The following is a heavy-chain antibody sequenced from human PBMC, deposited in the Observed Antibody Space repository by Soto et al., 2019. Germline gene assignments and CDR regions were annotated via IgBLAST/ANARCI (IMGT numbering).Heavy chain of an antibody. V-gene: IGHV4-59*08. CDR1: GGSISSYY. D-gene: IGHD2-21*02. CDR2: IYYSGST. J-gene: IGHJ4*02. CDR3: ARRRVNGGDWIFDD. Sequence: SETLSLTCTVSGGSISSYYWSWIRQPPGKGLEWIGYIYYSGSTNYNPSLKSRVTISVDTSKNQFSLKLNSVTAADTAVYYCARRRVNGGDWIFDDWGQGILVTVSS.